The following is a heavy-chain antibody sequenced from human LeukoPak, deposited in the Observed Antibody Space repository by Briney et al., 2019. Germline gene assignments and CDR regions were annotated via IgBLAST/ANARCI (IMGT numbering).Heavy chain of an antibody. CDR3: VRAHSIHNYHYGIDV. V-gene: IGHV3-64*01. Sequence: GGSLRLSCAASGFTFSDFAMHWLRQAPGKGLEYVSTINSNGISPYYANSVKGRFTISRDNSKNTLYLQMGSLRADDTAVYYCVRAHSIHNYHYGIDVWGHGTTVTVSS. CDR1: GFTFSDFA. D-gene: IGHD3-3*01. CDR2: INSNGISP. J-gene: IGHJ6*02.